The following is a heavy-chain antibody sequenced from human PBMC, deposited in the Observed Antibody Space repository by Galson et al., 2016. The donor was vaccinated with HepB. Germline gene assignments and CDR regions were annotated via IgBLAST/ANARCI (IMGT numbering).Heavy chain of an antibody. CDR2: IWFDGSNK. D-gene: IGHD4-17*01. CDR3: ARGNYGDYSFDY. J-gene: IGHJ4*02. V-gene: IGHV3-33*01. Sequence: SLRLSCAASGFTFNTYGMHWVRQAPGKGLEWVAIIWFDGSNKYYADSVKGRFSVSRDNSKNTLHLQMNSLRAEDTAVDYCARGNYGDYSFDYWGQGTLVTVSS. CDR1: GFTFNTYG.